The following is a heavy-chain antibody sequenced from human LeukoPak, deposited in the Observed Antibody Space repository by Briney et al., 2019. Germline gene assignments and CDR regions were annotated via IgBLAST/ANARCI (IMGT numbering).Heavy chain of an antibody. J-gene: IGHJ4*02. CDR3: TKEAYDDYTNDY. Sequence: SGGSLRLSCAASGFSFSTHGMHWVRQVPGKGLEWVAAIWYDGSNRYYADSVKGRFTISRDNSKNTLYLRMNSLRAEDTAVYYCTKEAYDDYTNDYWGQGTLVTVSS. D-gene: IGHD4-17*01. CDR1: GFSFSTHG. V-gene: IGHV3-33*06. CDR2: IWYDGSNR.